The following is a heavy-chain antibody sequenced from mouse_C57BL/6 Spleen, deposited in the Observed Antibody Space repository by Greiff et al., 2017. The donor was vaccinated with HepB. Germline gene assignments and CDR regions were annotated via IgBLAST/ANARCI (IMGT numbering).Heavy chain of an antibody. D-gene: IGHD1-1*01. CDR1: GYSITSGYY. Sequence: EVQLVESGPGLMKPSQSLSLTCSVTGYSITSGYYWNWIRQFPGNKLEWMGYISYDGSNNYNPSLKNRISITRDTSKNQFFLKLNSVTTEDTATYYCARDGYYGSSWDYWGQGTTLTVSS. CDR3: ARDGYYGSSWDY. V-gene: IGHV3-6*01. J-gene: IGHJ2*01. CDR2: ISYDGSN.